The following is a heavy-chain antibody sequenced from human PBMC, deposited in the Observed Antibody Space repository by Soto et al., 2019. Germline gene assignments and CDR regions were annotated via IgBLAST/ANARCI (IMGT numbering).Heavy chain of an antibody. V-gene: IGHV3-30-3*01. CDR1: GFTFSSYA. D-gene: IGHD4-17*01. CDR2: ISYDGSNK. CDR3: ARNHDYGDNWFDP. J-gene: IGHJ5*02. Sequence: QVQLVESGGGVVQPGRSLRLSCAASGFTFSSYAMHWVRQAPGKGLEWVAVISYDGSNKYYADSVKGRFTISRDNSKNTLYLQKNSLRAEDTAVYYCARNHDYGDNWFDPSGQRALVTVS.